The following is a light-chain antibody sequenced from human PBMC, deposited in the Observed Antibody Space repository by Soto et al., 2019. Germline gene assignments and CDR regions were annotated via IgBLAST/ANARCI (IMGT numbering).Light chain of an antibody. CDR2: GAS. CDR3: QQYNNWFT. CDR1: QSVSSS. Sequence: EIVMTQSPATLSVSPGERATLSCRASQSVSSSLAWYQQKPGQAPRLLIYGASTRATGIPARFSGSGSGTEFTLTISSLQCEDFAVYYCQQYNNWFTFGQGTKLEIK. V-gene: IGKV3-15*01. J-gene: IGKJ2*01.